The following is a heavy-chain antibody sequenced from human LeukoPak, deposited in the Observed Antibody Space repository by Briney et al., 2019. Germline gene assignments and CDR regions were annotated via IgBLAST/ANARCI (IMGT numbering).Heavy chain of an antibody. CDR1: GYTFSIYG. J-gene: IGHJ4*02. D-gene: IGHD5-18*01. Sequence: ASVRVSCKASGYTFSIYGFSWVRQAPGQGLEWMGWISAYNGNTNYAQKLQGRVTMTTDTSTSTAYMELRSLRSDDTAVYYCARDGGYSYGYGFDYWGQGTLVTVSS. CDR2: ISAYNGNT. V-gene: IGHV1-18*01. CDR3: ARDGGYSYGYGFDY.